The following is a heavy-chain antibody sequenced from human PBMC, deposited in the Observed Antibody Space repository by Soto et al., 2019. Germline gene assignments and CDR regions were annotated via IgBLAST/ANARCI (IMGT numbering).Heavy chain of an antibody. CDR2: IYYSGRT. CDR1: GCPISSFY. V-gene: IGHV4-59*01. Sequence: PSETLSLTCPVSGCPISSFYWSWIRQPPGKGLEWIGHIYYSGRTNYKPSLKSRVTISVDTSKNQLSLKLTSVTAADTAVYYCARSDDYGDYGYYYYGMDIWGQGTTVTVSS. J-gene: IGHJ6*02. CDR3: ARSDDYGDYGYYYYGMDI. D-gene: IGHD4-17*01.